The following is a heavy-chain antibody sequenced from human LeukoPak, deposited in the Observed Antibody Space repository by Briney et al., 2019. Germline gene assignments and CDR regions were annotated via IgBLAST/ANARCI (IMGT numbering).Heavy chain of an antibody. CDR2: IFYSGNT. V-gene: IGHV4-61*01. J-gene: IGHJ5*02. Sequence: SETLSLTCTVSGGSGSSNHYYWSWIRQPPGRGLEWIAYIFYSGNTNYNPSLKSRVTISVDTSKNQFSLKLSSVTAADTAVYYCARTHRLNWFDPWGQGTLVTVSS. CDR3: ARTHRLNWFDP. CDR1: GGSGSSNHYY. D-gene: IGHD2-21*02.